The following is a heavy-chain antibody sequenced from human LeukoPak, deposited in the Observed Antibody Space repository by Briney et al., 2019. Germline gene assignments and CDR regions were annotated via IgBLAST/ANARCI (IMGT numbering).Heavy chain of an antibody. CDR2: IRSKAYGGTI. CDR1: GFTFGDYA. CDR3: TRDPGEWLRKYYYYYMDV. V-gene: IGHV3-49*04. D-gene: IGHD5-12*01. Sequence: GRSLRLSCTASGFTFGDYAMSWVRQAPGKGLEWVGFIRSKAYGGTIEYAASVKGRFTISRDDSKSIAYLQMNSLKTEDTAVYYCTRDPGEWLRKYYYYYMDVWGKGTTVTVSS. J-gene: IGHJ6*03.